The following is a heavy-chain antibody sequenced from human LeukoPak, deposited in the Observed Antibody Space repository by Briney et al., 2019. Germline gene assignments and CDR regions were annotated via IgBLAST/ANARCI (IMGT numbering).Heavy chain of an antibody. CDR2: IYHSGST. J-gene: IGHJ4*02. CDR3: ARGSIAAHYFDY. Sequence: SETLSLTCTVSGGSISSYYWSWIRQPPGKGLEWIGYIYHSGSTYYNPSLKSRVTISVDRSKNQFSLKLSSVTAADTAVYYCARGSIAAHYFDYWGQGTLVTVSS. CDR1: GGSISSYY. D-gene: IGHD6-6*01. V-gene: IGHV4-59*12.